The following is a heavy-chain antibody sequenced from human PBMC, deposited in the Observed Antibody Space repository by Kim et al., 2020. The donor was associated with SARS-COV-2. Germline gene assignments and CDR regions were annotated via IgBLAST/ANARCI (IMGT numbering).Heavy chain of an antibody. V-gene: IGHV3-23*01. CDR3: AKDPHYDFWSGYYFDY. D-gene: IGHD3-3*01. Sequence: SGKGRFTISRDNSKNTLYLQMNSLRAEDTAVYYCAKDPHYDFWSGYYFDYWGQGTLVTVSS. J-gene: IGHJ4*02.